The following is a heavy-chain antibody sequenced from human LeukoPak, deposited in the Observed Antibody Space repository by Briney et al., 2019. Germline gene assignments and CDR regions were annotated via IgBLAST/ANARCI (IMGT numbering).Heavy chain of an antibody. CDR1: GLTFSSYS. D-gene: IGHD3-22*01. V-gene: IGHV3-21*01. CDR2: ISTGSSFI. J-gene: IGHJ4*02. Sequence: GSLRLSCASSGLTFSSYSMNWVRQAPGKGLEWVSSISTGSSFIYYADSVKGRFTISRDIAKNSLYLQMNSLRAEDTAVYYCARTDYYDKSIDYWGQGTLVTVSS. CDR3: ARTDYYDKSIDY.